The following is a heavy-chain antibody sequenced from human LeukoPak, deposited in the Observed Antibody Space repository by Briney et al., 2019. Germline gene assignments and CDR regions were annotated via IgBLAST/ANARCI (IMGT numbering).Heavy chain of an antibody. CDR2: IYYSGST. D-gene: IGHD2-15*01. CDR1: GGSISSGRYY. CDR3: ARGYCSGGSCYRTILYVNWFDP. V-gene: IGHV4-61*01. J-gene: IGHJ5*02. Sequence: SETLSLTCTVSGGSISSGRYYWSWIRQPPGKGLEWIGYIYYSGSTNYNPSLKSRVTISVDTSKNQFSLKLSSVTAADTAVYYCARGYCSGGSCYRTILYVNWFDPWGQGTLVTVSS.